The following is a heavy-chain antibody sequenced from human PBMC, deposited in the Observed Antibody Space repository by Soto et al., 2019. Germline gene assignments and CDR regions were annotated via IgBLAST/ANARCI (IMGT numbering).Heavy chain of an antibody. Sequence: HPGGSLRLSCAASGFTFSNHPMSWVRQAPGKGLEWVSVISDDGRSTYYADSVKGRFTISRDNSKNTLYVQMNSLRPEDTAVYYCAKFHGDTGSSFDSWGQGTQVTVSS. D-gene: IGHD1-26*01. CDR3: AKFHGDTGSSFDS. V-gene: IGHV3-23*01. CDR1: GFTFSNHP. J-gene: IGHJ5*02. CDR2: ISDDGRST.